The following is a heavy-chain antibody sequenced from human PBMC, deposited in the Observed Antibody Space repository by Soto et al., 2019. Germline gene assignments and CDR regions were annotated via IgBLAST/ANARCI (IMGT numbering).Heavy chain of an antibody. D-gene: IGHD2-2*01. CDR3: ARGRHCSGSICYDDYNWFGP. CDR1: GFTFSTYT. V-gene: IGHV3-23*01. Sequence: GGSLRLSCAASGFTFSTYTMSWVRRAPGKGLEWVSAISGSGASPSYADSVQGRFTISRDNPKRTLYLQMNNLRAEDTAVYYCARGRHCSGSICYDDYNWFGPWGQGTLVTVSS. J-gene: IGHJ5*02. CDR2: ISGSGASP.